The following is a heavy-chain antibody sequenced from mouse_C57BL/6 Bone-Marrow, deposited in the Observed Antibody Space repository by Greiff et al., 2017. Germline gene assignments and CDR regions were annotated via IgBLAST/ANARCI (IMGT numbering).Heavy chain of an antibody. CDR1: GFSLTSYG. D-gene: IGHD2-1*01. J-gene: IGHJ2*01. V-gene: IGHV2-2*01. CDR2: IWSGGST. Sequence: VHLVESGPGLVQPSQSLSITCTVSGFSLTSYGVHWFRQSPGKGLEWLGVIWSGGSTDYNDAFISRLSISKDNSKSEVFFKMNSLQADYTAIYYWARKRCNSGYWGQGTTLTVSS. CDR3: ARKRCNSGY.